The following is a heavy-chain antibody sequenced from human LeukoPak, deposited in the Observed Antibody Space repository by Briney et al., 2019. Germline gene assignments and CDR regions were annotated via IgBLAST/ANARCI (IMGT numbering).Heavy chain of an antibody. J-gene: IGHJ4*02. CDR3: AKNEYDILTGYDY. D-gene: IGHD3-9*01. Sequence: GGSLRLSCAASGFTFSSYAMSWVRQAPGKGLEWVSAISGSGGSTYYADSVEGRFTISRDNSKNTLYLQMNSLRAEDTAVYYCAKNEYDILTGYDYWGQGTLVTVSS. CDR2: ISGSGGST. CDR1: GFTFSSYA. V-gene: IGHV3-23*01.